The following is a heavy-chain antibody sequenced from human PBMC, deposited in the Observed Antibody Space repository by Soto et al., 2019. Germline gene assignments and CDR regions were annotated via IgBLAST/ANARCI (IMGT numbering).Heavy chain of an antibody. J-gene: IGHJ4*02. V-gene: IGHV2-5*02. CDR2: LYWDDDK. D-gene: IGHD1-26*01. CDR3: AHTTYFSSKMGYYFDY. CDR1: GFSLSTRGEG. Sequence: QITLKESGPTLVKPTQTLTLTCTFSGFSLSTRGEGVGWIRQPPGKALAWLALLYWDDDKHYSPSLESGLAIITKDTSKNQVVLTMTNLDPVDTATYSCAHTTYFSSKMGYYFDYWGQGTLVTVSS.